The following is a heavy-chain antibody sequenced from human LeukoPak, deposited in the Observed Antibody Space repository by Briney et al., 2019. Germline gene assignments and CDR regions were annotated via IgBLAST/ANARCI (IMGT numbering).Heavy chain of an antibody. D-gene: IGHD6-13*01. J-gene: IGHJ6*02. CDR3: ARHVSYSNYGMDV. CDR2: IYPGDSDT. CDR1: GYSFSNYW. Sequence: GESLKISCKGSGYSFSNYWIGWVRQMPGKGLEWMGIIYPGDSDTRYSPSFQGQVTISADKSISTAYLQWSSLKASDTAMYYCARHVSYSNYGMDVWGQGTTVTVSS. V-gene: IGHV5-51*01.